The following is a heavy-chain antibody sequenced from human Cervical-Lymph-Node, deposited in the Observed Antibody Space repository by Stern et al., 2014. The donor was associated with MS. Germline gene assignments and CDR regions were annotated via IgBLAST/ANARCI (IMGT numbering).Heavy chain of an antibody. CDR2: ISHSGYTT. D-gene: IGHD6-25*01. J-gene: IGHJ4*02. V-gene: IGHV3-48*01. CDR1: GFIFRDYS. Sequence: EMQLVESGGGLVQPGGSLRLYCAASGFIFRDYSMNWVRQAPGKGLEWVSYISHSGYTTYYADSVKGRFTISRDNAKNSLYLQMNSLRAEDTAVYYCARVPLRSGTMGWGQGTLVTVSS. CDR3: ARVPLRSGTMG.